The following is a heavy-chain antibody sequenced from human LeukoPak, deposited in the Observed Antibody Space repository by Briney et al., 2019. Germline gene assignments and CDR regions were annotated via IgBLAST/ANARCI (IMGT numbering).Heavy chain of an antibody. CDR3: ASSYCSGGHCYPQQKVYYFDF. Sequence: SETLSLTCTVSGGSISSSSYYWGWIRQPPGKGLEWIGSIYYSGSTYYNPSLKSRVTISVDTSKNQFSLKLSSVTAADTAVYYCASSYCSGGHCYPQQKVYYFDFWDQGTLVTVSS. CDR2: IYYSGST. J-gene: IGHJ4*02. D-gene: IGHD2-15*01. V-gene: IGHV4-39*01. CDR1: GGSISSSSYY.